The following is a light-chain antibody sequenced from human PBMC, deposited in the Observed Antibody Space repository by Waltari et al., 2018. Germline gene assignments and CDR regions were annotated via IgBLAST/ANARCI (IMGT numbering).Light chain of an antibody. J-gene: IGKJ1*01. CDR2: XGS. CDR1: QSLRSKY. CDR3: HQXVDSPWT. Sequence: XIVLTQSPGXLSLSPGERATLSCRASQSLRSKYLAWYQQKVGQAPRLLIYXGSDRAPGIPERFSGXASGTDFTLTITRLEPEXFXVYYCHQXVDSPWTXXQGTKVEIK. V-gene: IGKV3-20*01.